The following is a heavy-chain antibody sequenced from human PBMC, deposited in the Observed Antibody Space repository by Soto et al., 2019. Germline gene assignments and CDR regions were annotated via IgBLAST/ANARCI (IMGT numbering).Heavy chain of an antibody. CDR1: GCSKFRSRYD. CDR3: ARVRYSDNWHGLIDF. V-gene: IGHV4-39*07. J-gene: IGHJ4*02. D-gene: IGHD4-4*01. Sequence: ERLSLRCNFSGCSKFRSRYDWGWLHQPPGKGLEWSGSIYYSGSTYYIPSLRSRVAISMDRAKNQFSLHLSSVTAEDTAVYFCARVRYSDNWHGLIDFWGLGTLVNVS. CDR2: IYYSGST.